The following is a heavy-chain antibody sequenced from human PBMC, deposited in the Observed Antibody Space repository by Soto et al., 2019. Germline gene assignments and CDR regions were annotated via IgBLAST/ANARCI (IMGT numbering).Heavy chain of an antibody. Sequence: YDTLSLTCAVSGYSINSGHYWGWIRQPPGKGLEWIGSIYHSGSTYYNPSLKSRVTISVDTSENHFSLKLSSVTAADTAVYYCARREGAGSYSVYRFDEWGKGNLVRVSS. CDR3: ARREGAGSYSVYRFDE. J-gene: IGHJ4*02. V-gene: IGHV4-38-2*01. CDR2: IYHSGST. CDR1: GYSINSGHY. D-gene: IGHD3-10*01.